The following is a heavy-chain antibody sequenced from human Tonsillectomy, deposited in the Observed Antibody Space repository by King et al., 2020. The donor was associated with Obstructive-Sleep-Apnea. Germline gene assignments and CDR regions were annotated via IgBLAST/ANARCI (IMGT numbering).Heavy chain of an antibody. J-gene: IGHJ5*02. CDR2: ISRNSAYI. CDR3: ARALLSGIYIRWFDP. Sequence: HQAPGKGLEWVSSISRNSAYIYYADSVKGRFTISRDNAKNSLYLQMNSLRAEDMAVYYCARALLSGIYIRWFDPWGQVTLVTVS. V-gene: IGHV3-21*06. D-gene: IGHD3-10*01.